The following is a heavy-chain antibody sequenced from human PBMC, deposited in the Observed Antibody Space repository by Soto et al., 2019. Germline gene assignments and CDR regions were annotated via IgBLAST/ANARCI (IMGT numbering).Heavy chain of an antibody. CDR3: TTDLSYYYSGMDV. Sequence: EVQLVESGGGLVKPGGSLRLSCAASGFTFSNAWMNWVRQAPGKGLEWVGRIKSKTDGGTKDYAAPVKGRFTISRDDSKNTLYLQMNSLKTEDTAVYYCTTDLSYYYSGMDVWGQGTTVTVSS. J-gene: IGHJ6*02. CDR1: GFTFSNAW. CDR2: IKSKTDGGTK. V-gene: IGHV3-15*07.